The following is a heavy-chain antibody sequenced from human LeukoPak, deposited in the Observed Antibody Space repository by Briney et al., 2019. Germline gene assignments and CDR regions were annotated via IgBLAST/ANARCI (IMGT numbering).Heavy chain of an antibody. Sequence: GGSLRLSCAASGFTFSSYGMHWVRQAPGKGLEWVAFIRYDGSNKYYADSVKGRFTISRDNSKNMLYLQMNSLRAEDTAVYYCAKGSGYYYDSSGYYCLDYWGQGTLVTVSS. CDR3: AKGSGYYYDSSGYYCLDY. CDR2: IRYDGSNK. J-gene: IGHJ4*02. D-gene: IGHD3-22*01. V-gene: IGHV3-30*02. CDR1: GFTFSSYG.